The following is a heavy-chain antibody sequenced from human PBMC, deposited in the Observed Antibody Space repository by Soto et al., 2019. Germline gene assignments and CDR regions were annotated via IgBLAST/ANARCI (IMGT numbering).Heavy chain of an antibody. Sequence: SETLSLTCTVSGGSISSGSSYWGWIRQPPGKGLEWIGTIYYSGSTYYNPSLKSRVTISVDTSKNHFSLKLSSVTGADTAVYYCARHLGGVHYHDSGSPNYYYYYYMDVWGKGTTVTVSS. CDR2: IYYSGST. V-gene: IGHV4-39*01. CDR1: GGSISSGSSY. J-gene: IGHJ6*03. D-gene: IGHD3-10*01. CDR3: ARHLGGVHYHDSGSPNYYYYYYMDV.